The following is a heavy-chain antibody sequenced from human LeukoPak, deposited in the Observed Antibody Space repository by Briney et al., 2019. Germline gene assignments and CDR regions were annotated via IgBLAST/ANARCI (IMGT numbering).Heavy chain of an antibody. CDR2: IYYSGST. J-gene: IGHJ1*01. CDR3: ARGEAVAGGSVEYFHH. Sequence: SETLSLTCTVSGGSISSSSYYCGWIRQPPGKGLEWIGSIYYSGSTYYNPSLKSRVTISLHRSKNQFSLKLTSVTAADTAVYYCARGEAVAGGSVEYFHHWGQGTLVTVSS. V-gene: IGHV4-39*07. CDR1: GGSISSSSYY. D-gene: IGHD6-19*01.